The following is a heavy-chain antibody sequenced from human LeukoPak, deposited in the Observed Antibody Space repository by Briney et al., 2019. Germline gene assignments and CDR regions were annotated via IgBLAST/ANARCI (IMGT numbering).Heavy chain of an antibody. CDR2: IYHSGST. J-gene: IGHJ4*02. V-gene: IGHV4-4*02. Sequence: SETLSLTCAVSGGSISSSNWWSWVRQPPGKGLEWIGEIYHSGSTNYNPSLKSRVTISVDKSKNQFSLKLSSVTAADTAVYYCATMPTHSGSSYYFDYWGQGTLVAVSS. CDR1: GGSISSSNW. CDR3: ATMPTHSGSSYYFDY. D-gene: IGHD1-26*01.